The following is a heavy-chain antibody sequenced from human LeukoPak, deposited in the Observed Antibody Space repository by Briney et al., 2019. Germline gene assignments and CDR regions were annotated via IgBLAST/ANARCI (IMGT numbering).Heavy chain of an antibody. CDR3: AKDMGDSSSWYAGVYYYYYGMDV. CDR2: ISGSGGST. V-gene: IGHV3-23*01. J-gene: IGHJ6*02. CDR1: GFTFSGYA. Sequence: GGSLRLSCAASGFTFSGYAMSWVRQAPGKGLEWVSAISGSGGSTYYADSVKGRFTISRDNSKNTLYLQMNSLRAGDTAVYYCAKDMGDSSSWYAGVYYYYYGMDVWGQGTTVTVSS. D-gene: IGHD6-13*01.